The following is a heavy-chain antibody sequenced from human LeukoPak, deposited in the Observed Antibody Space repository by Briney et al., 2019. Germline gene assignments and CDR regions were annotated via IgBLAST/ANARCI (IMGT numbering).Heavy chain of an antibody. CDR2: IYESGNT. CDR1: GGSISSSSYY. D-gene: IGHD3-10*01. J-gene: IGHJ6*02. CDR3: ARHSSYRWSGGMDV. V-gene: IGHV4-39*01. Sequence: SETLSLTCTVSGGSISSSSYYWGWIRQPPGKGLEWIGSIYESGNTYYNPSLKSRVAISVDTSKNQFSLKLSSVTAADTAVYYCARHSSYRWSGGMDVWGQGTTVTVSS.